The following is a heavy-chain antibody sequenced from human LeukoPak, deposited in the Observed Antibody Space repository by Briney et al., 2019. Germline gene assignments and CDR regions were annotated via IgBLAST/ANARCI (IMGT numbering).Heavy chain of an antibody. J-gene: IGHJ5*02. Sequence: SETLSLTCTVSGGSITGYYWTWIRQPPGKGLEWIGYIYYSGSSNYNPSLKSRVTISIRTSKNQFSLNLSSVTDADTAVYYCARVFGGGRGGWFDPWGQGTLVAVSS. CDR3: ARVFGGGRGGWFDP. CDR1: GGSITGYY. CDR2: IYYSGSS. V-gene: IGHV4-59*01. D-gene: IGHD3-16*01.